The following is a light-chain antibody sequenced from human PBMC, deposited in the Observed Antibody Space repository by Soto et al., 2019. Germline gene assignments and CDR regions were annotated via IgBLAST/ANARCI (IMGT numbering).Light chain of an antibody. Sequence: QSALTQPASESGSPGQSITISCTGTSSDVGGYNYVSWYQQHPGKAPKLMIYEVSNRTSGVSNRFSGSKSGNTASLTISGLQAEDEADYYCSSYTSSRTMVFGGGTKRTVL. V-gene: IGLV2-14*01. CDR3: SSYTSSRTMV. CDR1: SSDVGGYNY. CDR2: EVS. J-gene: IGLJ2*01.